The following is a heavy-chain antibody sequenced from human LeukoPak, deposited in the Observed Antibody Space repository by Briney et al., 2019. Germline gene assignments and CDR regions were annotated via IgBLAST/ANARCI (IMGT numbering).Heavy chain of an antibody. CDR3: AKDDYAVWVY. CDR2: ISGSGGST. Sequence: PGGSLRLSCAASGFTFSSYAMSWVRQAPGKGLVGVSAISGSGGSTYYADSVKGRFTISRDNYKNTLYLQMNSLRAEDTAVYYCAKDDYAVWVYWGQGTLVTVSS. J-gene: IGHJ4*02. CDR1: GFTFSSYA. D-gene: IGHD3-16*01. V-gene: IGHV3-23*01.